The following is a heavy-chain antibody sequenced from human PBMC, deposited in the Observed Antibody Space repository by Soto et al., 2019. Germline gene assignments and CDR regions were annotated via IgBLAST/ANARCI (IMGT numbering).Heavy chain of an antibody. CDR3: ARGDTLYNWFDP. V-gene: IGHV3-11*01. Sequence: GGALRLSCAASGFTFSDYYMNWIRQAPGRGLEWVSYISSSGSTIYYADSVKGRFTISRDNAKNSLYLQMNSLRAEDTAVYYCARGDTLYNWFDPWGQGTLVTVSS. CDR1: GFTFSDYY. J-gene: IGHJ5*02. CDR2: ISSSGSTI. D-gene: IGHD5-18*01.